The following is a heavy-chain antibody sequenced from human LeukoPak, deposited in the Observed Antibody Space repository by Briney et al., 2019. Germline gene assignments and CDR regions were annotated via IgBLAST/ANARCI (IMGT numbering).Heavy chain of an antibody. CDR3: RKELGSFDY. D-gene: IGHD7-27*01. Sequence: SETLSLTCTVSGYSISSGYYWGWIRQPPGKGLEWIGSIYHSGSTYYNPSLKSRVTISVDTSKNQFSLKLSSVTAADTAVYYWRKELGSFDYWGQGTRAT. CDR2: IYHSGST. V-gene: IGHV4-38-2*02. CDR1: GYSISSGYY. J-gene: IGHJ4*02.